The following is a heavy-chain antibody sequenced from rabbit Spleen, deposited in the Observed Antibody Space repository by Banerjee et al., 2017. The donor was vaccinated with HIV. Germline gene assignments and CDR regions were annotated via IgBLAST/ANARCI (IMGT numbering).Heavy chain of an antibody. Sequence: QSLEESGGDLVKPGASLTLTCAASGVSFSTSSYMCWVRQAPGKGLEWIACIDTGTTGFTYFATWAKGRFTCSKTSSTTVTLQMTRLTAADTATYFCARDVGYTYPTDYLDLWGQGTLVTVS. CDR2: IDTGTTGFT. D-gene: IGHD6-1*01. J-gene: IGHJ3*01. V-gene: IGHV1S40*01. CDR1: GVSFSTSSY. CDR3: ARDVGYTYPTDYLDL.